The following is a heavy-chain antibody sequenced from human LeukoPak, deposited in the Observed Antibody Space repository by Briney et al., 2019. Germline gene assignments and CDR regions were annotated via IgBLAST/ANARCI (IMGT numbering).Heavy chain of an antibody. CDR1: VDSISSYY. J-gene: IGHJ4*02. CDR3: ARHSPRFLEYLDY. Sequence: LETLSLTCSVSVDSISSYYWSWIRQSPGKGLEWIGYCHYSGSTNSNPSLNGRVTFSVDRPRNQFSLKLTSVTAADTAVYYCARHSPRFLEYLDYWGQGTLVAVSS. V-gene: IGHV4-59*08. CDR2: CHYSGST. D-gene: IGHD3-3*01.